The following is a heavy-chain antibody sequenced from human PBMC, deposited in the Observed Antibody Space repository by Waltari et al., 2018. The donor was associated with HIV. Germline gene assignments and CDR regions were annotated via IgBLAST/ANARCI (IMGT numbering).Heavy chain of an antibody. J-gene: IGHJ4*02. V-gene: IGHV1-18*01. CDR3: ARNQQWLAPFDY. D-gene: IGHD6-19*01. Sequence: QVHLVQSGAEVKKPGAPVQVSCQASGYTFTSSGLSRLRQAPGQGLEWMGWISAYNGNTNYAQKLQGRVTMTTDTSTSTAYMELRSLRSDDTAVYYCARNQQWLAPFDYWGQGTLVTVSS. CDR1: GYTFTSSG. CDR2: ISAYNGNT.